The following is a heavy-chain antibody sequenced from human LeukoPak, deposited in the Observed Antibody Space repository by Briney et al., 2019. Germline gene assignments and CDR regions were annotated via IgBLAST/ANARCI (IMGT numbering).Heavy chain of an antibody. CDR1: GFTFSGYW. Sequence: GGSLRLSCAASGFTFSGYWMSWVRQAPGKGLEWGANIKQDGSEKYYVDSVKGRFTISRDNANYSLYLQMYNLRAEDTAVYYCAREAYRDTSVDFWGQGTLVTVSS. J-gene: IGHJ4*02. CDR3: AREAYRDTSVDF. D-gene: IGHD5-18*01. CDR2: IKQDGSEK. V-gene: IGHV3-7*05.